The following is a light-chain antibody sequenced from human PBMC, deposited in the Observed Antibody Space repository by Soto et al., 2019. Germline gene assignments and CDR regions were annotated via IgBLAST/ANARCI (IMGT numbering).Light chain of an antibody. Sequence: QSVLTQPASVSGSPGQSITISCTGSSGDVGTYDLVSWYQKHPGKAPQLLIYEGSERPSGISHRFSGSKSGHTASLTISGLQAEDEADYYCCSYAGGSTLIFGGGTQLTVL. V-gene: IGLV2-23*01. CDR2: EGS. CDR1: SGDVGTYDL. J-gene: IGLJ2*01. CDR3: CSYAGGSTLI.